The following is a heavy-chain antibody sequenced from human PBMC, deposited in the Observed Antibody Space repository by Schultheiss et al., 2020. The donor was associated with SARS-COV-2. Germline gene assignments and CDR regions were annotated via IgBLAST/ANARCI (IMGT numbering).Heavy chain of an antibody. Sequence: GGSLRLSCAASGFTFSSYSMNWVRQAPGKGLEYVSAISSNGGSTYYADSVKGRFTISRDNSKNTLYLQMNSLRDEDTAVYYCARDRLAAAGTYFYGMDVWGQGTTVTVSS. CDR2: ISSNGGST. V-gene: IGHV3-64*04. D-gene: IGHD6-13*01. CDR1: GFTFSSYS. CDR3: ARDRLAAAGTYFYGMDV. J-gene: IGHJ6*02.